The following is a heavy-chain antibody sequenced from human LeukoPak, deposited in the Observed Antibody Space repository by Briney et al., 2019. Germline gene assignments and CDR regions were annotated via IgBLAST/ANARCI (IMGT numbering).Heavy chain of an antibody. CDR1: GFPFSSHA. Sequence: PGGSLRLSCAASGFPFSSHAMSWVRQAPGKGLEWVSVIYSGGYTYYADSVRGRFTISRDNSKNTVYLQMNGLKTEDTAVYYCARAQGSSAYYCDHWGQGALVTASS. CDR3: ARAQGSSAYYCDH. J-gene: IGHJ4*02. V-gene: IGHV3-66*02. CDR2: IYSGGYT. D-gene: IGHD3-16*01.